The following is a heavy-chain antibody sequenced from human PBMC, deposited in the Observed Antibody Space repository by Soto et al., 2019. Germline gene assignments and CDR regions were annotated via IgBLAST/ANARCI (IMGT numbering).Heavy chain of an antibody. CDR1: GFTFSRYW. Sequence: EVQLVESGGGLVQPGGSLRISCAASGFTFSRYWMSWVRQAPGKGLEWVANIKHGGSERYYVDSVKGRFTISGDNAKNSLYLQMNSLRAEDTAVYYCAREKEDYYDNSGYSYYFDYWGQGTLVTVSS. V-gene: IGHV3-7*01. D-gene: IGHD3-22*01. CDR2: IKHGGSER. J-gene: IGHJ4*02. CDR3: AREKEDYYDNSGYSYYFDY.